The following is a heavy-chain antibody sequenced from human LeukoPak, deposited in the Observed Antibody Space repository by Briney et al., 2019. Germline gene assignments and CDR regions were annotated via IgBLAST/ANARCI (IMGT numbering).Heavy chain of an antibody. CDR1: AFTFSDYY. J-gene: IGHJ4*02. Sequence: GGSLRLSCAASAFTFSDYYMSWIRQAPGKGLEWVSYISSSGSTIYYADSVKGRFTNSRDNAKHSLYLQMSSLRAEDTAVYYCARADYASGYFDYRGQGTLVTVSS. V-gene: IGHV3-11*01. D-gene: IGHD4-17*01. CDR2: ISSSGSTI. CDR3: ARADYASGYFDY.